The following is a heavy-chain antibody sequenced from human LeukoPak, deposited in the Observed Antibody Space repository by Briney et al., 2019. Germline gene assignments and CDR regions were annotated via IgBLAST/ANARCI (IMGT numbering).Heavy chain of an antibody. J-gene: IGHJ4*02. D-gene: IGHD3-22*01. Sequence: SETLSLTCTVSGGSISSSSYYWGWIRQPPGKGLEWIGSIYYSGSTYYNPSLKSRVTISVDTSKNQFSLKLTSVTAADSGIYYCARDRSSGYYDYWGQGILVTVSA. V-gene: IGHV4-39*07. CDR1: GGSISSSSYY. CDR2: IYYSGST. CDR3: ARDRSSGYYDY.